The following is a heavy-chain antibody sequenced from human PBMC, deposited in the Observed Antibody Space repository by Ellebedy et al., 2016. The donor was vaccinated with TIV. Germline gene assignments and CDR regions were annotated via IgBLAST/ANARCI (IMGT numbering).Heavy chain of an antibody. J-gene: IGHJ4*01. Sequence: GSLRLXXSVSAGSVTVGSYQWSWIRQPPGKGLEWIGYIYHSGTPKYNPSLKSRVTISADTSKNQISLKLNSVTAADTAVYYCAKDPSGDYGHWGNGTLVTVSS. CDR1: AGSVTVGSYQ. D-gene: IGHD4-17*01. CDR3: AKDPSGDYGH. V-gene: IGHV4-61*01. CDR2: IYHSGTP.